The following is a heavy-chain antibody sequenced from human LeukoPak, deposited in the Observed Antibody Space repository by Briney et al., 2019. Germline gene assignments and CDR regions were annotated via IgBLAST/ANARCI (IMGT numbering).Heavy chain of an antibody. V-gene: IGHV4-34*01. D-gene: IGHD4-23*01. J-gene: IGHJ4*02. CDR3: ARWRYYYRGNLYFDY. Sequence: SETLSPTCAVYGRSFAGYYCSWIRQPPGKGLEWNGEINHSGSTNYNPSLKSRVTISVDTSKDQFSLNLSSVTAADMAVYYYARWRYYYRGNLYFDYWGQGTLVTVSS. CDR1: GRSFAGYY. CDR2: INHSGST.